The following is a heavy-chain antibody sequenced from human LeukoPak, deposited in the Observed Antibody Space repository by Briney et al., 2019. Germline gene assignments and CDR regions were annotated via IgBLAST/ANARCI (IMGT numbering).Heavy chain of an antibody. D-gene: IGHD3-3*01. V-gene: IGHV4-39*07. Sequence: SETLSLTCTVSGGSISSSSYYWGWIRQPPGKGLEWIGEIDQSGSTNYNPSLKSRVTISVDTSKNQFSLKLSSVTAADTAVYYCARRRVTIFGVVPHYYFDYWGQGTLVTVSS. J-gene: IGHJ4*02. CDR2: IDQSGST. CDR3: ARRRVTIFGVVPHYYFDY. CDR1: GGSISSSSYY.